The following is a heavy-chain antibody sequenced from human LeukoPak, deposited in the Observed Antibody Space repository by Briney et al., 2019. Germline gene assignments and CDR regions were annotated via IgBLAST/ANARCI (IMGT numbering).Heavy chain of an antibody. J-gene: IGHJ4*02. V-gene: IGHV3-30*18. CDR3: AKDPVGWELLFYFGY. CDR2: ISYDGSNK. CDR1: GFTFSSYG. D-gene: IGHD1-26*01. Sequence: GGSLRLSCAASGFTFSSYGMHWVRQAPGKGLEWVAVISYDGSNKYYADSVKGRFTISRDNSKNTLYLQMNSLRAEDTAVYYCAKDPVGWELLFYFGYWGQGTLVTVSS.